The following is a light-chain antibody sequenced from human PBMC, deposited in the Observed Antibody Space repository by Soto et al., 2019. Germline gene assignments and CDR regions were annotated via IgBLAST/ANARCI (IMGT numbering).Light chain of an antibody. CDR2: TAS. CDR1: QSIGTD. Sequence: EIVMTQSPATLSVSPGERATLSCRASQSIGTDLAWYQHKPGQAPRLLINTASTRATGVPARFSGSGSGTEFTLTVSSLQSEDVAVYYCQQYSDWPPLTFGGGTKVEI. J-gene: IGKJ4*01. V-gene: IGKV3-15*01. CDR3: QQYSDWPPLT.